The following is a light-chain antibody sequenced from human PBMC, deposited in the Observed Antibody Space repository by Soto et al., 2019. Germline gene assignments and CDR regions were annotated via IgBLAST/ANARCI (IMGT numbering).Light chain of an antibody. J-gene: IGKJ1*01. CDR1: QSFTSTS. CDR3: QQYDSSPRT. Sequence: EIVLTQPPGTLSLSPGERATLSCSASQSFTSTSLAWYQQKPGQAPRLLISGASRRAAGIPDRFSGSGSGTDFTLTISRLESEDIAVYYCQQYDSSPRTFGQGTKVDIK. CDR2: GAS. V-gene: IGKV3-20*01.